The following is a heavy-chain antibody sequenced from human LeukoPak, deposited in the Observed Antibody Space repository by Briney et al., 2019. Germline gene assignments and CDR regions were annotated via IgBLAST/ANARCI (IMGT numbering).Heavy chain of an antibody. V-gene: IGHV3-20*04. CDR1: GFTFDDYG. CDR2: INWNGGST. Sequence: PGGSLRLSCAASGFTFDDYGMSWVRQAPGKGLEWVSGINWNGGSTGYADSVKGRFTISRDNAKNSLYLQMNSLRAEDTAVYYCAREGLGYCSGGSCPQNWFDPWGQGTLVTVSS. CDR3: AREGLGYCSGGSCPQNWFDP. D-gene: IGHD2-15*01. J-gene: IGHJ5*02.